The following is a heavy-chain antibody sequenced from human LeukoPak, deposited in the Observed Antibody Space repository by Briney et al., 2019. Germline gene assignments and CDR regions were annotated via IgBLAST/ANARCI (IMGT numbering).Heavy chain of an antibody. Sequence: GGSLRLSCAASGFTFSSYAMSWARQAPGKGLEWVSAISGSGGSTYYADSVKGRFTISRDNSKNTLYLQMDSLRAEDTAVYYCAKVDYDFWSGYYKYYFDYWGQGTLVTVSS. D-gene: IGHD3-3*01. J-gene: IGHJ4*02. CDR1: GFTFSSYA. CDR2: ISGSGGST. V-gene: IGHV3-23*01. CDR3: AKVDYDFWSGYYKYYFDY.